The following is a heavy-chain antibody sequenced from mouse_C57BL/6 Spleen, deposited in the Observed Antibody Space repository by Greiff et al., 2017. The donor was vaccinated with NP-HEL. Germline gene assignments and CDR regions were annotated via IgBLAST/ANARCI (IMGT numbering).Heavy chain of an antibody. D-gene: IGHD1-1*01. CDR2: IDPSDSET. CDR3: ARGDTTVVVDY. CDR1: GYTFTSYW. V-gene: IGHV1-52*01. Sequence: QVQLKQPGAELVRPGSSVKLSCKASGYTFTSYWMHWVKQRPIQGLEWIGNIDPSDSETHYNQKFKDKATLTVDKSSSTAYMQLSSLTSEDSAVYYCARGDTTVVVDYWGQGTTLTVSS. J-gene: IGHJ2*01.